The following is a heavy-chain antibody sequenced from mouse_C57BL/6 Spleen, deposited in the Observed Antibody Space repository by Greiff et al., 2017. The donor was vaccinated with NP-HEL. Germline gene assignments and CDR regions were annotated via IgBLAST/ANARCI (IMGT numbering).Heavy chain of an antibody. J-gene: IGHJ2*01. Sequence: QVQLQQSGPELVKPGASVKISCKASGYAFSSSWMNWVKQRPGKGLEWIGRIYPGDGDTNYNGKFKGKATLTADKSSSTAYMQLSSLTSEDSAVYCCAGNWDYFDYWGQGTTLTVSS. CDR2: IYPGDGDT. CDR1: GYAFSSSW. D-gene: IGHD4-1*01. CDR3: AGNWDYFDY. V-gene: IGHV1-82*01.